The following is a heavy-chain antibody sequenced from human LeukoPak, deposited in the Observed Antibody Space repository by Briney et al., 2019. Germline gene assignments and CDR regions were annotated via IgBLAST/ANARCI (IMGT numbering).Heavy chain of an antibody. CDR2: TYYRSKWYN. Sequence: SQTLSLTCAISGDSVSSNSATWDWVRQSPSRGLEWLGRTYYRSKWYNEYVESAKSRMTINPDTSKNQFSLQLTSVTPDDTALYYCARYTSGRFDYWGQGTLVTVSS. V-gene: IGHV6-1*01. CDR3: ARYTSGRFDY. J-gene: IGHJ4*02. D-gene: IGHD6-19*01. CDR1: GDSVSSNSAT.